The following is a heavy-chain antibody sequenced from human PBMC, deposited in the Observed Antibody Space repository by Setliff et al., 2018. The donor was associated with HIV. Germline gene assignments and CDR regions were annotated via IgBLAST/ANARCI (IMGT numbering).Heavy chain of an antibody. CDR1: GLPFNEYP. J-gene: IGHJ4*02. Sequence: GGSLRLSCVVSGLPFNEYPMAWVRQAPGKGLEWVSSIAASWPNRYYADSVKGRFTISRDNAKNSLYLQMNSLRAEDTAVYYCAKDPRAAVATICDYWGQGTLVTVSS. V-gene: IGHV3-23*01. D-gene: IGHD5-12*01. CDR2: IAASWPNR. CDR3: AKDPRAAVATICDY.